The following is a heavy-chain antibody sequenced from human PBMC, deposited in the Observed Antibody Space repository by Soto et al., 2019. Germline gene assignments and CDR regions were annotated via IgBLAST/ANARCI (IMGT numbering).Heavy chain of an antibody. CDR3: FGEALCNDTDGLFNCRDP. CDR2: IYHSGST. Sequence: SQILHFPCAVFYGHIGDLFYSWSCIPQPPGKGLEWIGYIYHSGSTYYNPSLKSRVTISIDRSKNQFSLKLSSVTAADRTVYSCFGEALCNDTDGLFNCRDPWGQ. D-gene: IGHD3-10*01. CDR1: YGHIGDLFYS. J-gene: IGHJ5*02. V-gene: IGHV4-30-2*01.